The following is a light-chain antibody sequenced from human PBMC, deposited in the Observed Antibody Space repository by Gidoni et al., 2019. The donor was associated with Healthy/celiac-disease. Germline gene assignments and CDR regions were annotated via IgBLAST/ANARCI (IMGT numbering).Light chain of an antibody. CDR1: QSLLHSNGYDY. V-gene: IGKV2-28*01. CDR3: MQALQTPIT. CDR2: LGS. Sequence: DVVMTQSPLSLPVTPGEPASISCRSSQSLLHSNGYDYLDWYLQKPGQSPQLLIYLGSNRASGVPDRFSGSGSGTDFTLKISRVEAEDVGIYYCMQALQTPITFXHXTRLDIK. J-gene: IGKJ5*01.